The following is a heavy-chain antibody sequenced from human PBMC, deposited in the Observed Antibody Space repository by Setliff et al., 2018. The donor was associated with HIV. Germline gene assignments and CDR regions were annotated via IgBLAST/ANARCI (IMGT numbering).Heavy chain of an antibody. Sequence: PGGSLRLSCAASGFSNSALHWVRQAPGQGLEWVGRIRSKANKYTTEYGASVNGRFIIYRDDSKKTLYLQMNNLKTEDTGVYYCAAPGSNLYYSTIAQGGQGNQVTGSS. CDR1: GFSNSA. CDR2: IRSKANKYTT. D-gene: IGHD3-16*02. V-gene: IGHV3-73*01. CDR3: AAPGSNLYYSTIAQ. J-gene: IGHJ4*02.